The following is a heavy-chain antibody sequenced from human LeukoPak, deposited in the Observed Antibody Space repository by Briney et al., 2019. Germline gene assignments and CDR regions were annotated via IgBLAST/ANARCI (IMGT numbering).Heavy chain of an antibody. Sequence: ASVKVSCKASGYTFTSYGIRWVRQAPGQGLEWMGWISAYNGNTNYAQKLQGRVTMTTDTSTSTAYMELRSLRSDDTAVYYCATGPPISYYDSSGYYSYWGQGTLVTVSS. V-gene: IGHV1-18*01. J-gene: IGHJ4*02. CDR1: GYTFTSYG. CDR2: ISAYNGNT. CDR3: ATGPPISYYDSSGYYSY. D-gene: IGHD3-22*01.